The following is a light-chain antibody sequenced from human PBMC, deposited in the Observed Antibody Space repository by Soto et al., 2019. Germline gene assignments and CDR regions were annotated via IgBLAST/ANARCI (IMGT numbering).Light chain of an antibody. Sequence: QSALTQPRSVSGSPGQSVTISCTGTSSDVGGYNYVSWYQQHPGKAPKLMIYDVSKRPSGVPDRFSGSKSGNTASLTISGLQAEDVADYYCCSYAGSYPVFGTGTKLTVL. CDR1: SSDVGGYNY. CDR2: DVS. CDR3: CSYAGSYPV. J-gene: IGLJ1*01. V-gene: IGLV2-11*01.